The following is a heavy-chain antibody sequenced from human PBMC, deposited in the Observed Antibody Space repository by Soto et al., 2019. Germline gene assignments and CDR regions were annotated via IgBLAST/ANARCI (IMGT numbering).Heavy chain of an antibody. CDR1: GFTFSAFS. V-gene: IGHV3-21*02. CDR2: INEDSTYI. J-gene: IGHJ6*03. CDR3: VRDFGRYFRSGYMDV. D-gene: IGHD3-9*01. Sequence: EVRLVESGGGLVKPGGSLRLSCAASGFTFSAFSMNWVRQAPGKGLEWLSSINEDSTYIYYGDSLRGRYTISRDNAKDSLYLQIDSLRAEYTAVYYCVRDFGRYFRSGYMDVWGDGATVIVS.